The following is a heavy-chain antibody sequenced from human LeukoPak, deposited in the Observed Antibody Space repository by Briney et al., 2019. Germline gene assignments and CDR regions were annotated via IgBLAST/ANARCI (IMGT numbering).Heavy chain of an antibody. V-gene: IGHV4-59*01. CDR1: GGSISSYY. CDR2: IYYSGST. D-gene: IGHD2-2*01. Sequence: SETLSLTCTVSGGSISSYYWSWIRKPPGKGLEWIGYIYYSGSTNYNASLKSRVTISGDTSKNQFSLKLSSVTAADTAVYYCARGLGYCSSTSCYEVDYYYYYMDVWGKGTTVTISS. J-gene: IGHJ6*03. CDR3: ARGLGYCSSTSCYEVDYYYYYMDV.